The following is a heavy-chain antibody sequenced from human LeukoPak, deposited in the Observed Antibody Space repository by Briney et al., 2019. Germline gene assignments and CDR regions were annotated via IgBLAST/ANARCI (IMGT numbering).Heavy chain of an antibody. CDR1: GGSISSGSYY. V-gene: IGHV4-61*02. CDR2: IYTSGST. J-gene: IGHJ3*02. D-gene: IGHD3-3*01. CDR3: ARDRTIFGVVDAFDI. Sequence: PSQTLSLTCTVSGGSISSGSYYWSWIRQSAGKGLEWIGRIYTSGSTNYNPSLKSRVTISVDTSKNQFSLKLSSVTAADTAVYYCARDRTIFGVVDAFDIWGQGTMVTASS.